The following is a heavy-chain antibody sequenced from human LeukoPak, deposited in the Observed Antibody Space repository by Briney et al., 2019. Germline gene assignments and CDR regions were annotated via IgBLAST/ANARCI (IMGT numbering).Heavy chain of an antibody. CDR2: IYYSGST. CDR1: GGSNSSYY. CDR3: ARWGQYCSSTSCSNWFDP. Sequence: PSETLCLTCTVSGGSNSSYYWSGIRQPPGKELEWIGYIYYSGSTNYNPSLKSRVTISVDTSKNQFSLKLSSVTAADTAVYYCARWGQYCSSTSCSNWFDPWGQGTLVTVSS. V-gene: IGHV4-59*08. D-gene: IGHD2-2*01. J-gene: IGHJ5*02.